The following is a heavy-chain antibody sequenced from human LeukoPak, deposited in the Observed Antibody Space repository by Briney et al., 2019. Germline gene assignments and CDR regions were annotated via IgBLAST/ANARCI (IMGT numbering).Heavy chain of an antibody. V-gene: IGHV3-7*01. D-gene: IGHD1-26*01. CDR3: AKSGTYFDLDY. J-gene: IGHJ4*02. CDR1: GFTFSSFW. CDR2: INQDGSEK. Sequence: GGSLSLSCAGSGFTFSSFWMNCVRGSPGEGGEWVATINQDGSEKYYLDNVKGRFTISRDNAKKSLYLQMNSLSPEDAALYYCAKSGTYFDLDYWGQGALVTVSS.